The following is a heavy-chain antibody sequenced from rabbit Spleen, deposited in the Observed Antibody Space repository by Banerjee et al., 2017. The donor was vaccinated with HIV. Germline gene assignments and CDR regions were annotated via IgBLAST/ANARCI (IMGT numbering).Heavy chain of an antibody. J-gene: IGHJ2*01. V-gene: IGHV1S40*01. Sequence: QSLEESGGDLVKPGASLTLTCTASGFSFSSYYMCWVRQAPGKGLEWIACIYGGSSGSTWYASWAKGRFTISKTSSTTVTLQMTSLTAADTATHFCARGIYTISGGYYSGAFDLWGPGTLVTVS. CDR2: IYGGSSGST. CDR1: GFSFSSYY. D-gene: IGHD1-1*01. CDR3: ARGIYTISGGYYSGAFDL.